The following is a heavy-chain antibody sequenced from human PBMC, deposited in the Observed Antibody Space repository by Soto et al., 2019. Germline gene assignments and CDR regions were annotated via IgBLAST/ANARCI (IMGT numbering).Heavy chain of an antibody. CDR1: GYTFTSYG. V-gene: IGHV1-18*01. CDR2: ISAYNGNT. CDR3: ARDVKASTMVRGVADY. D-gene: IGHD3-10*01. Sequence: RASVKVSCKASGYTFTSYGISWVRQAPGQGLEWMGWISAYNGNTNYAQKLQGRVTMTTDTSTSTAYMELRSLRSDDTAVYYCARDVKASTMVRGVADYWGQGTLVTVSS. J-gene: IGHJ4*02.